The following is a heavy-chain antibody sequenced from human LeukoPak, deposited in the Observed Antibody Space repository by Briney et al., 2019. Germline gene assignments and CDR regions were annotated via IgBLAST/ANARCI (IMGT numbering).Heavy chain of an antibody. J-gene: IGHJ4*02. CDR3: ARAAAGLDY. CDR1: GGSISSGSYY. V-gene: IGHV4-61*02. D-gene: IGHD6-13*01. CDR2: IHTSGSI. Sequence: SQTLFLTCTVSGGSISSGSYYWNWIRQPAGKGLEWIGRIHTSGSIHYNPSLKSRVTMSVDTSKNQFSLKLSSVTAADTAMYYCARAAAGLDYWGQGTLVTVSS.